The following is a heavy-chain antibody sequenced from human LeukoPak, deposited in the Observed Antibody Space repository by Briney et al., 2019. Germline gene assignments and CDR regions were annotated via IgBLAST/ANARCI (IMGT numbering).Heavy chain of an antibody. CDR2: INHSGST. CDR3: ARSPYYYGSGSYSDY. D-gene: IGHD3-10*01. V-gene: IGHV4-34*01. Sequence: SETLSLTCAVYGGSFSGYYWSWIRQPPGKGLEWIGGINHSGSTNYNPSLKSRVTISVDTSKNQFSLKLSSVTAADTAVYYCARSPYYYGSGSYSDYWGQGTLVTVSS. CDR1: GGSFSGYY. J-gene: IGHJ4*02.